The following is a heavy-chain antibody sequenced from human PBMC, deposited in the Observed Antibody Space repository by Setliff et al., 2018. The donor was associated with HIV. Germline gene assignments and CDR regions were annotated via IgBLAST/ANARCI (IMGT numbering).Heavy chain of an antibody. J-gene: IGHJ3*02. V-gene: IGHV1-2*02. Sequence: ASVKVSCKASGYTFIDDYMHWVRQAPGQGLEWMGWINPNSGGTNFAQKFQGRVTMTRDTSISTAYMELSRLRSDDTAVYYCARGGLATGAFDIWGQGTMVTVS. CDR1: GYTFIDDY. CDR3: ARGGLATGAFDI. CDR2: INPNSGGT. D-gene: IGHD5-12*01.